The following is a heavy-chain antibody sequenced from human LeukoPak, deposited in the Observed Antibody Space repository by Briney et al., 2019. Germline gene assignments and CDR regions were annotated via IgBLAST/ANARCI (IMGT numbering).Heavy chain of an antibody. CDR3: AKDSPGFGIVFDS. CDR1: GFIFNKYW. D-gene: IGHD3-16*01. Sequence: PGGSLRLSCAASGFIFNKYWMHWVRQAPGKGLVWVSRIDSDGSSRNYADSVKGRFTISRDNAKNTVYLQMNSLRAEDTAVYCAKDSPGFGIVFDSWGQGTLVTVSS. V-gene: IGHV3-74*01. J-gene: IGHJ4*02. CDR2: IDSDGSSR.